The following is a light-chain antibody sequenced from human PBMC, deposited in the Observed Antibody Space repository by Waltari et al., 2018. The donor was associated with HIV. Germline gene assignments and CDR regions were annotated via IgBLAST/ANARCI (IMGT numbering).Light chain of an antibody. V-gene: IGLV3-25*03. J-gene: IGLJ3*02. CDR3: QSADSSGSFWV. CDR2: KDR. CDR1: SLPKQF. Sequence: SSDLTQPPSLSVSPGQTATITCSGDSLPKQFGYWYQQKAGQAPVLIINKDRERPSGIPERFSGSSSGTTVTLTITEVQAEDEADYHCQSADSSGSFWVFGGGTKLTVL.